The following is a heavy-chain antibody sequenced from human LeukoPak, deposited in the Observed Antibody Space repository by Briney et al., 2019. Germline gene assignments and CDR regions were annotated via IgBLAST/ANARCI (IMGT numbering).Heavy chain of an antibody. J-gene: IGHJ4*02. CDR3: ARHLDTTMDLFRIAVAGTFDY. V-gene: IGHV4-39*01. D-gene: IGHD6-19*01. Sequence: PSETLSLTCTVSGGSISSSSYCWGWIRQPPGKGLEWIGSIDYSGSTYYIPSLQSRVTISVDTSKNQFSLKLSSVNAADTAVYYCARHLDTTMDLFRIAVAGTFDYWGQGTLVTVSS. CDR1: GGSISSSSYC. CDR2: IDYSGST.